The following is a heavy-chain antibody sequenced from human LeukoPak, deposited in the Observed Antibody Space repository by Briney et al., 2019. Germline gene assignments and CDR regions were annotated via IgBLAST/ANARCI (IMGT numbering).Heavy chain of an antibody. CDR1: GFTFSSYS. Sequence: GGSLRLSCAASGFTFSSYSMNWVRQAPGKGLEWVSSISSSSSYLYYADSVKGRFTISRDNSKNTLYLQMNSLRAEDTAVYYCAKSGDYYGSGSYYGFFDYWGQGTLVTVSS. D-gene: IGHD3-10*01. V-gene: IGHV3-21*04. J-gene: IGHJ4*02. CDR3: AKSGDYYGSGSYYGFFDY. CDR2: ISSSSSYL.